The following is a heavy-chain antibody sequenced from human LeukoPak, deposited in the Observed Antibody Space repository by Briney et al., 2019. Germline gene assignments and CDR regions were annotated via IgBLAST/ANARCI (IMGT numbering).Heavy chain of an antibody. CDR1: GFTFNTYW. J-gene: IGHJ6*03. CDR2: IKQGGNEK. CDR3: AREGQQVVPSYYYYYMDV. Sequence: PGGSLRLSCAASGFTFNTYWMSWVRQAPGKGLEWVANIKQGGNEKYYVDSVKGRFTISRDNAKSSLYLQMNSLRAEDTAIYYCAREGQQVVPSYYYYYMDVWGKGTTVTVSS. D-gene: IGHD6-6*01. V-gene: IGHV3-7*01.